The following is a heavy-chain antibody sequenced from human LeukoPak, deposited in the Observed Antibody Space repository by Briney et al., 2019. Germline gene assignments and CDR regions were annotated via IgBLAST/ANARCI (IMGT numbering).Heavy chain of an antibody. CDR3: AKDQEVRGVIIDAFDI. CDR2: ISGSGGST. Sequence: GGSLRLSCAASGFTFSSYAMSRVRQAPGKGLEWVSAISGSGGSTYYADSVKGRFTISRDNSKNTLYLQMNSLRAEDTAVYYCAKDQEVRGVIIDAFDIWGQGTMVTVSS. J-gene: IGHJ3*02. V-gene: IGHV3-23*01. CDR1: GFTFSSYA. D-gene: IGHD3-10*01.